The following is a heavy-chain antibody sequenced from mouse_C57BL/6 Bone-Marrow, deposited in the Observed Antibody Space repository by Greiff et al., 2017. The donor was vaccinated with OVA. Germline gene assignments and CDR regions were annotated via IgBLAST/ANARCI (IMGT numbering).Heavy chain of an antibody. CDR2: IYPGDGDP. J-gene: IGHJ3*01. Sequence: QVQLQQSGAELVKPGASVKISCKASGYAFSSYWMNWVKQRPGKGLEWIGQIYPGDGDPNYNGKFKGKATLTADKSSSTAYMQLSSLTSEDSAVYFCARADYGSSYPSWFAYWGQGTLVTVSA. D-gene: IGHD1-1*01. CDR3: ARADYGSSYPSWFAY. V-gene: IGHV1-80*01. CDR1: GYAFSSYW.